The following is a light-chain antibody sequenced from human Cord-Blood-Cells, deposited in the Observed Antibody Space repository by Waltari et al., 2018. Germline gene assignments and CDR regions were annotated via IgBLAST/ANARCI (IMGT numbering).Light chain of an antibody. CDR3: QQYGSPWT. CDR1: QSVSSSY. Sequence: EFVLTQSPGTLSWSPGERATLSCRASQSVSSSYLAWYQQKPGQAPRLLIYGASSRATGIPDRFSGSGSGTDFTLTISRLEPEDFAVYYCQQYGSPWTFGQGTKVEIK. J-gene: IGKJ1*01. V-gene: IGKV3-20*01. CDR2: GAS.